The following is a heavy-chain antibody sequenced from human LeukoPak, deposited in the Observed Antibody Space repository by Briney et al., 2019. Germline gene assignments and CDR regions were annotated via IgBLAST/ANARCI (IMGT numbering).Heavy chain of an antibody. V-gene: IGHV4-34*01. D-gene: IGHD6-19*01. Sequence: SETLSLTCAVYGGSFSGYYWSWIRQPPGKGLEWIGEINHSGSTNYNPSLKSRVTISVDTSKNQFSLKLSSVTAADTAVYYCHSIGWKYYYYGMDVWGQGTTVTVSS. CDR1: GGSFSGYY. J-gene: IGHJ6*02. CDR3: HSIGWKYYYYGMDV. CDR2: INHSGST.